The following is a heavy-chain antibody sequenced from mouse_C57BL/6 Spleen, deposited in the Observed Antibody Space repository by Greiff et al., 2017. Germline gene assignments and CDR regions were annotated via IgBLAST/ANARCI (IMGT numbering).Heavy chain of an antibody. CDR3: ARDGRGAY. V-gene: IGHV1-26*01. Sequence: VQLQQSGPELVKPGASVKISCKASGYTFTDYYMNWVKQSHGQSLEWIGDINPNNGGTSYNQKFKGKATLTVDKSSSTAYMELRSLTAEDSAVYYCARDGRGAYWGQGTLVTVSA. D-gene: IGHD1-1*01. CDR1: GYTFTDYY. CDR2: INPNNGGT. J-gene: IGHJ3*01.